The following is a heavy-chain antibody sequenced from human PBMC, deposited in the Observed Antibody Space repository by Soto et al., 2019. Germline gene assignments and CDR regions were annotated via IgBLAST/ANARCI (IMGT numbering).Heavy chain of an antibody. J-gene: IGHJ4*02. D-gene: IGHD3-3*01. CDR1: GFTFSSYW. CDR2: IKQDGSEK. Sequence: EVQLVESGGGLVQPGGSLRLSCAASGFTFSSYWMSWVRQAPGKGLEWVANIKQDGSEKYYVDSVKGRFTISRDNAKNSLYLQMNSLRAEDTAVYYCAREEYDFWSGYYYDYWGQGTPVTVSS. CDR3: AREEYDFWSGYYYDY. V-gene: IGHV3-7*01.